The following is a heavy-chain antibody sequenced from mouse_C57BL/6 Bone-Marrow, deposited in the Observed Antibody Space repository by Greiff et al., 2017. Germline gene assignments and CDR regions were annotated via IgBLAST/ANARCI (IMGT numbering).Heavy chain of an antibody. CDR1: GYTFTSYW. V-gene: IGHV1-59*01. CDR3: ARGGRPSWFAY. Sequence: VKLQQPGAELVRPGPSVKLSCKASGYTFTSYWMHWVKQRPGQGLEWIGVIDTSDSYTNYNQKFKGKATLTVDTSSSTAYMQLSSLTSEDTAVYYCARGGRPSWFAYWGQGTLVTVSA. D-gene: IGHD1-1*02. J-gene: IGHJ3*01. CDR2: IDTSDSYT.